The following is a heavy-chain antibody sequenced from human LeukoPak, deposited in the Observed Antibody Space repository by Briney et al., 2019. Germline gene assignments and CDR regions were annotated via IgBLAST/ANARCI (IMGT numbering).Heavy chain of an antibody. CDR3: ARISDHYDSSGYSVFDY. Sequence: SGPALVKPTQTLTLTCTFSGFSLRSSGMCVSRIRQPPGKALEWLARIDWDDDKYYSTSLKTRLTISKDTSKNQVVLTMINMDPVDTATYYCARISDHYDSSGYSVFDYWGQGILVTVSS. CDR2: IDWDDDK. CDR1: GFSLRSSGMC. D-gene: IGHD3-22*01. V-gene: IGHV2-70*11. J-gene: IGHJ4*02.